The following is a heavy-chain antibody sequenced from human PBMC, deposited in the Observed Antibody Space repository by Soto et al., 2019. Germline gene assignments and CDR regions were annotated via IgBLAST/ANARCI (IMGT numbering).Heavy chain of an antibody. J-gene: IGHJ5*01. Sequence: QVQLVQSGAEVKKPGASVRVSCQASGYTFISFDINWVRQATGQGLEWMGWMNPNTGNTGYEQKFQGRVTMTRNTSIGTAYMELSSLTSEDTAVYYCARRKERSGPYHLVSWGQGTLVTVSS. CDR1: GYTFISFD. V-gene: IGHV1-8*01. D-gene: IGHD2-2*01. CDR2: MNPNTGNT. CDR3: ARRKERSGPYHLVS.